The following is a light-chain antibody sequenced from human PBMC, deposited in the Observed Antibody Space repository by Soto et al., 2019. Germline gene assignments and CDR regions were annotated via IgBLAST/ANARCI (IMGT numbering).Light chain of an antibody. CDR2: ENN. Sequence: QSVLTQPPSVSAAPGQRVTISCTGSSSNIGAGYEAHWYQQVPGTAPKLLIYENNNRPSGVPDRFSGSKSGTSASLAITGLQAEDEAEYYCQSYDSSLSGYVFGTGTKLTLL. J-gene: IGLJ1*01. V-gene: IGLV1-40*01. CDR3: QSYDSSLSGYV. CDR1: SSNIGAGYE.